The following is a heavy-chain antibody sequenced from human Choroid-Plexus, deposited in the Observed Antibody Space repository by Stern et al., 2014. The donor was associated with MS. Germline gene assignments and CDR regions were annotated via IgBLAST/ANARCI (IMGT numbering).Heavy chain of an antibody. CDR3: ASGTGSKRPAGNY. D-gene: IGHD3/OR15-3a*01. CDR2: INPSGDSA. CDR1: GYTFTSHY. V-gene: IGHV1-46*01. J-gene: IGHJ4*02. Sequence: VQLVESGAEVKKPGASVRVSCKASGYTFTSHYMHWVRQAPGQGLEGVALINPSGDSASYAQKFQGRVTMTRDTSTSTLYMELSSLRSEDTAVYYCASGTGSKRPAGNYWGQGTLVTVSS.